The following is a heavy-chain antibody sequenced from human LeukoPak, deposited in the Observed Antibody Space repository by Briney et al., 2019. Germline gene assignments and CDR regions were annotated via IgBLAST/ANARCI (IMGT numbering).Heavy chain of an antibody. CDR2: ISSSSSYI. D-gene: IGHD3-3*01. CDR1: GFTFSSYS. J-gene: IGHJ6*03. CDR3: ARVASVDFWSGFAYYYYYMDV. Sequence: SGGSLRLSCAASGFTFSSYSMNWVRQAPGKGLEWVSSISSSSSYIHYADSVKGRFTISRDNAKNSLYLQMNSLRAEDTAVYYCARVASVDFWSGFAYYYYYMDVWGKGTTVTVSS. V-gene: IGHV3-21*01.